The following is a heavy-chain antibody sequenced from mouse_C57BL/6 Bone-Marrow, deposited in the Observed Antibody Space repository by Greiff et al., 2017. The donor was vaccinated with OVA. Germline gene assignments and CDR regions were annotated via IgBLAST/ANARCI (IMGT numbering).Heavy chain of an antibody. Sequence: QVQLKESGAELVKPGASVKISCKASGYAFSSYWMNWVKQRPGKGLEWIGQIYPGDGDTNYNGKFKGKATLTADKSSSTAYMQLSSLTSEDSAVYFCAREDGGRDFDYWGQGTTLTVSS. CDR2: IYPGDGDT. J-gene: IGHJ2*01. CDR1: GYAFSSYW. D-gene: IGHD1-1*01. V-gene: IGHV1-80*01. CDR3: AREDGGRDFDY.